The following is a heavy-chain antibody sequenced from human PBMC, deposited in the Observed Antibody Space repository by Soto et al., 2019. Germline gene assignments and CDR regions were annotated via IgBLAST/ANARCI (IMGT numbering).Heavy chain of an antibody. CDR2: IYYSGST. D-gene: IGHD3-3*01. J-gene: IGHJ5*02. Sequence: QVQLQESGPGLVKPSETLSLTCTVSGGSVSSGSYYWSWIRQPPGKGLEWIGYIYYSGSTNYNPSLKSRVTISVDTSKNQFSLKLSSVTAADTAVYYCARGPQDYDFWSGYYTSWFDPWGQGTLVTVSS. CDR1: GGSVSSGSYY. V-gene: IGHV4-61*01. CDR3: ARGPQDYDFWSGYYTSWFDP.